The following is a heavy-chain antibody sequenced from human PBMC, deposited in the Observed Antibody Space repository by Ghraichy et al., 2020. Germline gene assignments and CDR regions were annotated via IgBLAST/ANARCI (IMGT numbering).Heavy chain of an antibody. Sequence: SLRLSCAASGFTFDDYAMHWVRQAPGKGLEWVSGISWNSGSIGYADSVKGRFTISRDNAKNSLYLQMNSLRAEDTALYYCAKDISPIYYYGMDVWGQGTTVTVSS. CDR2: ISWNSGSI. CDR1: GFTFDDYA. J-gene: IGHJ6*02. V-gene: IGHV3-9*01. CDR3: AKDISPIYYYGMDV.